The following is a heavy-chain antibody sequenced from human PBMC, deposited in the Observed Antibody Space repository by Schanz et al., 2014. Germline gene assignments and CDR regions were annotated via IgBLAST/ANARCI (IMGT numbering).Heavy chain of an antibody. V-gene: IGHV1-18*01. Sequence: QVQLVQSGGEVKKPGASATVSCKASGYTFNNHGISWVRQAPGQGLEWMGWISVYHGHTNYAEKVHGRVTMATDTSTSTACMELRSLISDDTAVDYCVRDAGWAFGDYHGMDVWGQGTSVTVSS. CDR2: ISVYHGHT. CDR1: GYTFNNHG. D-gene: IGHD3-10*01. CDR3: VRDAGWAFGDYHGMDV. J-gene: IGHJ6*02.